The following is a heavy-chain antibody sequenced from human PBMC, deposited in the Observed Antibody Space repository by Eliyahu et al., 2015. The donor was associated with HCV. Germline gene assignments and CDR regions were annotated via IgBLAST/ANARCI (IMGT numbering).Heavy chain of an antibody. J-gene: IGHJ4*02. CDR1: GGSISGYF. CDR2: IHHSWGT. CDR3: VFSEGQYFRDDY. Sequence: QVQLQESGPGLVKPSETLSLTCTVSGGSISGYFWSWIRQPPEKGLEWIGYIHHSWGTSYSPSLKSRVSMSIDTSKNQFSLRLNSVTAADTAVYYCVFSEGQYFRDDYWGQGTLVTVSS. V-gene: IGHV4-59*03. D-gene: IGHD2/OR15-2a*01.